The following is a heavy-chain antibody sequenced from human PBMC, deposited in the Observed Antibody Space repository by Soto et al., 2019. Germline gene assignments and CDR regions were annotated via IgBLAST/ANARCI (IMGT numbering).Heavy chain of an antibody. D-gene: IGHD6-13*01. CDR2: INPNSGGT. CDR3: ARRTIAAALFDP. V-gene: IGHV1-2*02. Sequence: VASVKVSCKASGYTFTGYYMHWVRQAPGQGLEWMGWINPNSGGTNYAQKFQGRATMTRDTSISTAYMELSRLRSDDTAVYYCARRTIAAALFDPWGQGTLVTVSS. CDR1: GYTFTGYY. J-gene: IGHJ5*02.